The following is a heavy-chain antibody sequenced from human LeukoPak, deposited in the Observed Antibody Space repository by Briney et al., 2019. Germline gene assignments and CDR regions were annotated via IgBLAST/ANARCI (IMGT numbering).Heavy chain of an antibody. V-gene: IGHV4-34*01. Sequence: SETLSLTCAVYGGSFSGYYWSWIRQPPGKGLEWIGEINHGGSTNYNPSLKSRVTISVDTSKNQFSLKLSSVTAADTAVYYCARAVAYCGGDCYSGDYFDYWGQGTLVTVSS. CDR2: INHGGST. D-gene: IGHD2-21*02. CDR3: ARAVAYCGGDCYSGDYFDY. CDR1: GGSFSGYY. J-gene: IGHJ4*02.